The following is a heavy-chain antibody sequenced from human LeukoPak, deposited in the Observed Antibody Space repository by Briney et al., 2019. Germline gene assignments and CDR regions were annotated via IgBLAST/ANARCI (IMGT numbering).Heavy chain of an antibody. CDR2: ISGSGGST. J-gene: IGHJ3*02. V-gene: IGHV3-23*01. Sequence: GGSLRLSCAASGFTFSSYAMSWVRQAPGKGLQWVSAISGSGGSTYYADSVKGRFTISRANSKNTLYLQVNSLRAEDTAVYYCAKVRAYYYDSSGTLKAFDIWGQGTMVTVSS. D-gene: IGHD3-22*01. CDR3: AKVRAYYYDSSGTLKAFDI. CDR1: GFTFSSYA.